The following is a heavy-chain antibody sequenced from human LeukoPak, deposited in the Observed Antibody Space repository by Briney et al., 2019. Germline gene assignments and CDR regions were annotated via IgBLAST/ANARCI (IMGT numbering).Heavy chain of an antibody. CDR2: ISGSGGST. CDR3: AKTGHKFY. V-gene: IGHV3-23*01. CDR1: GFTFTDHW. D-gene: IGHD1-14*01. J-gene: IGHJ4*02. Sequence: GGSLRLSCVASGFTFTDHWMNWMRQAPGKGLEWVSAISGSGGSTYYADSVKGRFTISRDNSKNTLYLQMNSLRAEDTAVYYCAKTGHKFYWGQGTLVTVSS.